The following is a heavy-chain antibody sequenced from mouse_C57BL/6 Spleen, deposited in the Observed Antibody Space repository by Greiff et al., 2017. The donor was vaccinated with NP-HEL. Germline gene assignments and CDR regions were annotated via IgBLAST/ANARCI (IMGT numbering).Heavy chain of an antibody. CDR3: ARHETSDY. V-gene: IGHV5-6*01. CDR1: GFTFSSYG. CDR2: ISSGGSYT. J-gene: IGHJ2*01. Sequence: EVQLVESGGDLVKPGGSLKLSCAASGFTFSSYGMSWVRQTPDKRLEWVATISSGGSYTYYPDSVKGRFTISRDNAKNTLYLQMSSLKSEDTAMYYCARHETSDYWGQGTTLTVSS.